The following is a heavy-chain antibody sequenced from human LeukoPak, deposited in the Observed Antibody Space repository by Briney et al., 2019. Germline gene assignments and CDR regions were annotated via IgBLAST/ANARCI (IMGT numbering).Heavy chain of an antibody. CDR3: ARDSGYLDYYDSSGYYAWTLFDY. V-gene: IGHV1-18*01. J-gene: IGHJ4*02. CDR1: GYTFTSYG. CDR2: ISAYNGNT. Sequence: ASVKVSCKASGYTFTSYGISWVRQAPGQGLEWMGWISAYNGNTNYAQKLQGRVTMTTDTSTSTAYMELRSLRSDDTAVYYCARDSGYLDYYDSSGYYAWTLFDYWGQGTLVTVSS. D-gene: IGHD3-22*01.